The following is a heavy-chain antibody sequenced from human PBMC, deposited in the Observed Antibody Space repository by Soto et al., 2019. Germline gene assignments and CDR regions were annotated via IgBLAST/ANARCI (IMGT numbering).Heavy chain of an antibody. Sequence: SETLSLTCTVSGGSISSGGYYWSWIRQHPGKGLEWIGYIYYSGSTYYNPSLKSRVTISVDTSKNQFSLKLSSVTAADTAVYYCARRGNWNDEDYWGQGTLVTVSS. D-gene: IGHD1-1*01. V-gene: IGHV4-31*03. J-gene: IGHJ4*02. CDR3: ARRGNWNDEDY. CDR2: IYYSGST. CDR1: GGSISSGGYY.